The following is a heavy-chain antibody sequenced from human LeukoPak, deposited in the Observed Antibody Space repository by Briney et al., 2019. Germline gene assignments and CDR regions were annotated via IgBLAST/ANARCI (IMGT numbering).Heavy chain of an antibody. V-gene: IGHV1-8*02. CDR2: MNPNSGNT. CDR3: ARVGPCGGDCYTDY. CDR1: GYTFTSYA. J-gene: IGHJ4*02. D-gene: IGHD2-21*02. Sequence: GASVKVSCKASGYTFTSYAMHWVRQAPGQRLEWMGWMNPNSGNTGYAQKFQGRVTMTRNTSISTAYMELSSLRSEDTAVYYCARVGPCGGDCYTDYWGQGTLVTVSS.